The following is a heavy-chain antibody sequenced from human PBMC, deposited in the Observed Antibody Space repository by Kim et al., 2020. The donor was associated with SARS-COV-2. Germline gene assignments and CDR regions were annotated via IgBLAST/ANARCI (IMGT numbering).Heavy chain of an antibody. CDR2: GNGNT. D-gene: IGHD3-16*01. CDR3: LGGFYFDY. J-gene: IGHJ4*02. Sequence: GNGNTRYSHKFQGRVTFTTDTSASTAYMELSFLRSEDSAVYYCLGGFYFDYWGQGTLVTVSS. V-gene: IGHV1-3*01.